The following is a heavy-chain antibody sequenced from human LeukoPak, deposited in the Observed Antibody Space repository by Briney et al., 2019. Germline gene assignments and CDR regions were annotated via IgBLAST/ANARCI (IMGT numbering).Heavy chain of an antibody. Sequence: GGSLRLSCAASGFTFSSYWMSWVRQAPGKGLEWVAFISYDGSTKTCADSVKGRFTTSRNISLHLQMNSLRAEDTAVYYCVRNNNNDYWGQGTLVTVSS. D-gene: IGHD2/OR15-2a*01. CDR1: GFTFSSYW. CDR3: VRNNNNDY. J-gene: IGHJ4*02. CDR2: ISYDGSTK. V-gene: IGHV3-30*02.